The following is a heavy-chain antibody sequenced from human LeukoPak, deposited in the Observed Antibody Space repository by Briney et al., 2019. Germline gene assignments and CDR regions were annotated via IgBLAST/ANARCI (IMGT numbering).Heavy chain of an antibody. CDR3: ARLDMGYRRVCFDY. V-gene: IGHV4-59*08. J-gene: IGHJ4*02. Sequence: GYIYSSRSTTYTPSLKIRVTISVDTSKNQFSLKLSSVTAADTAVYYCARLDMGYRRVCFDYWGQGNLVTVSS. CDR2: IYSSRST. D-gene: IGHD5-12*01.